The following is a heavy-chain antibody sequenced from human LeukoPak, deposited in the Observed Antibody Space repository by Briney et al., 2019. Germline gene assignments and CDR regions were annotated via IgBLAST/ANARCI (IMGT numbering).Heavy chain of an antibody. Sequence: ASVKVSRKASGYTFTTYDINWVRQATGQGLEWRGWMNPNSGNTGYAQKFQGRVTMTRNTSMNTAYMELNSLRSEDTAVYYCAGANYYGSGKKDLDYWGQGTLVTVSS. D-gene: IGHD3-10*01. CDR1: GYTFTTYD. CDR3: AGANYYGSGKKDLDY. CDR2: MNPNSGNT. V-gene: IGHV1-8*01. J-gene: IGHJ4*02.